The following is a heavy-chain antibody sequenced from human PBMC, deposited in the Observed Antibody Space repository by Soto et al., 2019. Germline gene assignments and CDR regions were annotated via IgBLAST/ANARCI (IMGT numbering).Heavy chain of an antibody. V-gene: IGHV3-48*02. J-gene: IGHJ4*02. CDR1: GFTFSNYS. CDR2: ISNNSSVK. CDR3: ARDRDAYCRKGVCSGPYFDY. Sequence: EVQLVESGGGLVQPGESLRLSCAVSGFTFSNYSINWVRQAPGKGLEWLSYISNNSSVKYYADSVKGRFTISRDNAKNSLYLQMNSLRDDDTAVYYCARDRDAYCRKGVCSGPYFDYWGRGTLVTVSS. D-gene: IGHD2-8*01.